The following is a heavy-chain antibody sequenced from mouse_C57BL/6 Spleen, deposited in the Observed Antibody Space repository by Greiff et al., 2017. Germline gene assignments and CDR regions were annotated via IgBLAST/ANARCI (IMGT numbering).Heavy chain of an antibody. Sequence: QVQLQQPGAELVKPGASVKLSCKASGYTFTSYWMHWVKQRPGPGLEWIGMIHPNSGSTNYNEKFKSKATLTVDKSSSTAYMQLSSLTSEDSAVYYCARDYYGSSPYAMDDWGQGTSVTVSS. CDR1: GYTFTSYW. V-gene: IGHV1-64*01. J-gene: IGHJ4*01. CDR2: IHPNSGST. CDR3: ARDYYGSSPYAMDD. D-gene: IGHD1-1*01.